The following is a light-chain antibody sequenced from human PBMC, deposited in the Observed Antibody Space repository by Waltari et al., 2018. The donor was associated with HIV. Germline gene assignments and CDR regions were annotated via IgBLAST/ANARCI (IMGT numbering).Light chain of an antibody. CDR1: RSNTGSNY. CDR3: ASWDDNLSGWV. CDR2: RSD. V-gene: IGLV1-47*01. Sequence: QSVLTQPPSASGTPGQSVPLSCSGSRSNTGSNYVYWSQPLPRTTPKVVIYRSDQRPSGFPDRFSGSNSGTSASLAISGLRSEDEAHYYCASWDDNLSGWVFGGGTKLTVL. J-gene: IGLJ3*02.